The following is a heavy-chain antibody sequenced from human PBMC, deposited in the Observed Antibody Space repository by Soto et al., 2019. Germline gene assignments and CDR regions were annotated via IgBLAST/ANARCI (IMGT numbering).Heavy chain of an antibody. CDR2: ISGSGGST. CDR3: AKDPYEQQLVYWYFDL. CDR1: GFTFSSYA. Sequence: GGSLRLSCAASGFTFSSYAMSWVRQAPGKGLEWVSAISGSGGSTYYADSVKGRFTISRDNSKNTLYLQMNSLRAEDTAVYYCAKDPYEQQLVYWYFDLWGRGTPVTVAS. D-gene: IGHD6-13*01. J-gene: IGHJ2*01. V-gene: IGHV3-23*01.